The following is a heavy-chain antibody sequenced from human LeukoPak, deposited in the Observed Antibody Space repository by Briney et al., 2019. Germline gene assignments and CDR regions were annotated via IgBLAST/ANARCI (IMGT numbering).Heavy chain of an antibody. CDR1: GYTFTGYY. J-gene: IGHJ4*02. D-gene: IGHD5-18*01. CDR3: ARGAGAAMVTPDY. CDR2: INPNSGGT. Sequence: ASVKVSCKASGYTFTGYYMHWVRQAPGQGLEWMGWINPNSGGTNCAQKFQGRVTMTRDTSISTAYIELSRLRSDDTAVYYCARGAGAAMVTPDYWGQGTLVTVSS. V-gene: IGHV1-2*02.